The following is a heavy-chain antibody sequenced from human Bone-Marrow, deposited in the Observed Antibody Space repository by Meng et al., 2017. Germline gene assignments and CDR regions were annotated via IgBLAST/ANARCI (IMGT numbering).Heavy chain of an antibody. CDR2: ISGRGGST. CDR1: GLTFSNYA. D-gene: IGHD1-1*01. V-gene: IGHV3-23*01. Sequence: VQLLESGGGLVQPGGPLRLSCAASGLTFSNYAMSWVRQAPGQGLEWVSAISGRGGSTYYADSVKGRFTISRDNSKNTLYLQMNSLRAEDTAVYYCAEGGLEGDFDYWGQGTLVTVSS. CDR3: AEGGLEGDFDY. J-gene: IGHJ4*02.